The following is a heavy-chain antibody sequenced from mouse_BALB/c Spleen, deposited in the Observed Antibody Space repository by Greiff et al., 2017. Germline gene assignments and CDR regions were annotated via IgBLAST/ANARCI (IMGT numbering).Heavy chain of an antibody. J-gene: IGHJ2*01. CDR1: GFTFSSYG. CDR2: ISSGGSYT. Sequence: EVKLVESGGDLVKPGGSLKLSCAASGFTFSSYGMSWVRQTPDKRLEWVATISSGGSYTYYPDSVKGRFTISRDNAKNTLYLQMSSLKSEDTAMYYCARPSYFDYWGQGTTLTVSS. CDR3: ARPSYFDY. V-gene: IGHV5-6*01.